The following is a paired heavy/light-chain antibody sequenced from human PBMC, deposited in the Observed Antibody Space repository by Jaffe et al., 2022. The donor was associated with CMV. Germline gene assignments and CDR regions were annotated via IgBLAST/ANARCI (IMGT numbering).Heavy chain of an antibody. CDR3: SGSYGMDYYGMDV. Sequence: EVQLVESGGGLIQPGGSLKLSCVASGFIFSGSSIHWVRQASGKGLEWVGRIRSKTNSYATAYGTSVKGRFTFSRDDSKNTAYLQMSGLKAEDTAVYYCSGSYGMDYYGMDVWGQGTTVTVSS. CDR2: IRSKTNSYAT. V-gene: IGHV3-73*02. D-gene: IGHD1-26*01. J-gene: IGHJ6*02. CDR1: GFIFSGSS.
Light chain of an antibody. CDR2: VVS. CDR3: LQYISYPYT. Sequence: DIQMTQSPSAMSASVGDRVTITCRASQDISNSLAWFQQKPGRVPKRLIFVVSSFQSGVPSRFSASGSGTEFTLTISSLQPEDFATYYCLQYISYPYTFGQGTKLEIK. CDR1: QDISNS. V-gene: IGKV1-17*03. J-gene: IGKJ2*01.